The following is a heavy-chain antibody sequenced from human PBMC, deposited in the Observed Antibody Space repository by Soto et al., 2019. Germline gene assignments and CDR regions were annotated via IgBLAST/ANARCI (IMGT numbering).Heavy chain of an antibody. Sequence: GESLKISCKGSGYSFTSYWISWVRQMPGKGLEWMGRIDPSDSYTNYSPSFQGHVTISVDKSISTAYLHWSSLKASDTATYYCARLVNYYFGMDVWGLGTTVTVS. CDR2: IDPSDSYT. V-gene: IGHV5-10-1*01. CDR1: GYSFTSYW. J-gene: IGHJ6*02. CDR3: ARLVNYYFGMDV.